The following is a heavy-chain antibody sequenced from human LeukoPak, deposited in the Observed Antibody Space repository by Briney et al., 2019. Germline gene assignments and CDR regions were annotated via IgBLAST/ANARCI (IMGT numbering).Heavy chain of an antibody. CDR1: GYTFTGYY. CDR2: INPNSGGT. V-gene: IGHV1-2*02. J-gene: IGHJ6*03. CDR3: ARDTRLGSSGSYYYYYMDV. Sequence: GASVKDSCKASGYTFTGYYMHWVRQAPGQGLEWMGWINPNSGGTNYAQKFQGRVTMTRDTSISTAYMELSRLRSDDTAVYYCARDTRLGSSGSYYYYYMDVWGKGTTVTVSS. D-gene: IGHD3-22*01.